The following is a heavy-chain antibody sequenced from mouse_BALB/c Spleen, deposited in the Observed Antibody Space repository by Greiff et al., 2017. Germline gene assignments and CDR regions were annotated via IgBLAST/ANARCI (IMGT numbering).Heavy chain of an antibody. Sequence: EVKVEESGPGLVKPSQSLSLTCTVTGYSITSDYAWNWIRQFPGNKLEWMGYISYSGSTSYNPSLKSRISITRDTSKNQFFLQLNSVTTEDTATYYCARSTTVDWYFDVWGAGTTVTVSS. CDR2: ISYSGST. CDR3: ARSTTVDWYFDV. CDR1: GYSITSDYA. V-gene: IGHV3-2*02. J-gene: IGHJ1*01. D-gene: IGHD1-1*01.